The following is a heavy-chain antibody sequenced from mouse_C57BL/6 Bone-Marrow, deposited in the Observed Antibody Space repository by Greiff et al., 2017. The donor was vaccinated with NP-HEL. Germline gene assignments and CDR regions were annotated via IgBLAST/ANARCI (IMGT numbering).Heavy chain of an antibody. Sequence: EVKLQQSGPELVKPGASVKISCKASGYTFTDYYMNWVKQSHGKSLEWIGDINPNNGGTSYNQKFKGKATLTVDKSSSTAYMELRSLTSEDSAVYYCARRGLGRNYWGQGTTLTVSS. J-gene: IGHJ2*01. V-gene: IGHV1-26*01. CDR2: INPNNGGT. CDR1: GYTFTDYY. CDR3: ARRGLGRNY. D-gene: IGHD4-1*01.